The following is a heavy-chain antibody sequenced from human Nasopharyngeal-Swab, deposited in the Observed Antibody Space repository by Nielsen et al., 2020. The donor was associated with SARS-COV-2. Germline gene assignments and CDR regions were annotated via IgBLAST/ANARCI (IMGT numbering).Heavy chain of an antibody. CDR3: ARVRYESSGYFYGMDV. J-gene: IGHJ6*02. V-gene: IGHV3-53*04. D-gene: IGHD3-22*01. CDR2: PYSGGST. Sequence: GESLKISCAASGFTVSSNYMTWVRQAPGKGLEWVSVPYSGGSTYYADSVKGRFTISRHNSKNTLYLQVNSLRAEDTAVYYCARVRYESSGYFYGMDVWGQGTTVTVSS. CDR1: GFTVSSNY.